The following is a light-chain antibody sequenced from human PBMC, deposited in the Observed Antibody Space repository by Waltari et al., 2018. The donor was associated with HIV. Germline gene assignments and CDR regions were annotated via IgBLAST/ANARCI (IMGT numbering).Light chain of an antibody. CDR1: SSDVGGYNS. J-gene: IGLJ2*01. CDR3: CSYAGSYTYVL. CDR2: DVS. V-gene: IGLV2-11*01. Sequence: QSALTQPRSVSGSPGQAATISCTGTSSDVGGYNSVSWYQQTPGTAPKLIISDVSQRPSGVPDRFSGSKSANTASLTISGLQAEDEADYYCCSYAGSYTYVLFGGGTQLTVL.